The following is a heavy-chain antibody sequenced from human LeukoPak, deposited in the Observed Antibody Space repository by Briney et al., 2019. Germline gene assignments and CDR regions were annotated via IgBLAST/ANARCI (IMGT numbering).Heavy chain of an antibody. V-gene: IGHV4-59*01. D-gene: IGHD1-26*01. J-gene: IGHJ6*03. CDR3: ARNPYSGSYYYYYYMDV. CDR2: IYYSGST. Sequence: SETLSLTCAVYGGSFSGYYWSWIRQPPGKGLEWIGYIYYSGSTNYNPSLKSRVTISVDTSKNQFSLKLSSVTAADTAVYYCARNPYSGSYYYYYYMDVWGKGTTVTVSS. CDR1: GGSFSGYY.